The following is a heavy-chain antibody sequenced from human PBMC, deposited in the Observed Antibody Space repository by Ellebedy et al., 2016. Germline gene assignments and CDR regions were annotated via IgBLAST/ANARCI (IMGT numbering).Heavy chain of an antibody. CDR1: GYTFTSYY. J-gene: IGHJ6*02. V-gene: IGHV1-46*01. Sequence: ASVKVSCXASGYTFTSYYMHWVRQAPGQGLEWMGIINPSGGSTSYAQKFQGRVTMTRDTSTSTVYMELSSLRSEDTAVYYCARDRLVATILDYYYGMDVWGQGTTVTVSS. CDR2: INPSGGST. CDR3: ARDRLVATILDYYYGMDV. D-gene: IGHD5-12*01.